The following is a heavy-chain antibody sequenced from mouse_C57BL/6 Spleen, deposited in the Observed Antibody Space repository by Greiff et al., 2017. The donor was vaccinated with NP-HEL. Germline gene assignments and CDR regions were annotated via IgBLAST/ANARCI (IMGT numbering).Heavy chain of an antibody. V-gene: IGHV1-47*01. CDR2: FHPYNDDT. CDR1: GYTFTTYP. Sequence: VQLQQSGAELVKPGASVKMSCKASGYTFTTYPIEWMKQNHGKSLEWIGNFHPYNDDTKYNEKFKGKATLTVEKSSSTVYLELSRLTSDDSAVYYCARGDYDGGYYYAMDYWGQGTSVTVSA. J-gene: IGHJ4*01. D-gene: IGHD2-4*01. CDR3: ARGDYDGGYYYAMDY.